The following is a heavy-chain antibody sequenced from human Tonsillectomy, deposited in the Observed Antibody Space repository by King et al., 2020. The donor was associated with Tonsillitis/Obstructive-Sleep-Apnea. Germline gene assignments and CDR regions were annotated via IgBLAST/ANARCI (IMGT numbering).Heavy chain of an antibody. CDR1: GFTFRSYS. J-gene: IGHJ3*02. CDR2: IISSGCTI. V-gene: IGHV3-48*02. D-gene: IGHD3-10*01. CDR3: ARDPYFGLSAFDI. Sequence: VQLVEAGGGLVQPWVSLRLSFEASGFTFRSYSMNWVRQAPGKGLEWVSYIISSGCTIYYPDPVKGRFTISRDNAKNSLYLQMNSLRDEDTAVYYCARDPYFGLSAFDIWGQGTMVTVSS.